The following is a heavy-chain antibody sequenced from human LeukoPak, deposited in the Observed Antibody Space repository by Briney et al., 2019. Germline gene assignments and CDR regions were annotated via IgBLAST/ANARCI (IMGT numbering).Heavy chain of an antibody. D-gene: IGHD3-9*01. V-gene: IGHV1-18*01. CDR2: ISAYNGNT. CDR1: GYTFTSYG. J-gene: IGHJ4*02. Sequence: ASVKVSCKASGYTFTSYGISWVRQAPGQGLEWMGWISAYNGNTNYAQKLQGRVTMTTDTSTSTAYMELSSLRSEDTAVYYCAAPAMGERYFDWSHRFDYWGQGTLVTVSS. CDR3: AAPAMGERYFDWSHRFDY.